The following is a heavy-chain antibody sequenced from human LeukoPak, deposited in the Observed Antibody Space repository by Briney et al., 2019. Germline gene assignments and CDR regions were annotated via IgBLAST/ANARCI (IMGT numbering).Heavy chain of an antibody. J-gene: IGHJ6*03. V-gene: IGHV3-23*01. CDR1: GFTFSSYG. CDR3: AKGGGYEAQYYYYYLDV. Sequence: GGSLRLSCAASGFTFSSYGMSWVRQAPGKGLEWVSAISGSGGSGDITYYADSVKGRFTISRDNAKNTLYLQMNSLRAEDTAVYYCAKGGGYEAQYYYYYLDVWGKGTTVTISS. CDR2: ISGSGGSGDIT. D-gene: IGHD5-12*01.